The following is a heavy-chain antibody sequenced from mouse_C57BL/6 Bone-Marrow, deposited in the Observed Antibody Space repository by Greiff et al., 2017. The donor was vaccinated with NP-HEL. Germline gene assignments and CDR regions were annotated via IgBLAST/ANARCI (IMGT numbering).Heavy chain of an antibody. CDR3: ARGPLLYYYGSSYVYWYFDV. CDR1: GYTFTSYW. J-gene: IGHJ1*03. D-gene: IGHD1-1*01. V-gene: IGHV1-64*01. Sequence: QVQLQQPGAELVKPGASVKLSCKASGYTFTSYWMHWVKQRPGQGLEWIGMIHPNRGSTNYNEKFKSKATLTVDNSSSTAYMQLSSLTSEDSAVYYCARGPLLYYYGSSYVYWYFDVWGTGTTVTVSS. CDR2: IHPNRGST.